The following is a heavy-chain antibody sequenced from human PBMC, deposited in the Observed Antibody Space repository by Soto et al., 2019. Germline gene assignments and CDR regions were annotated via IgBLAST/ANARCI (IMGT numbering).Heavy chain of an antibody. D-gene: IGHD5-12*01. Sequence: EVQLLESGGDLVQPGGSLRLSCVASGFTFGSRAMSWVRQAPGEGLEWVSTITDTGGDTKYADSVRGRFTISRDNSKNTLYLQMNSLRAEDTAVYYCASGMVATSSRDYWGQGTLVTVSS. V-gene: IGHV3-23*01. CDR3: ASGMVATSSRDY. CDR1: GFTFGSRA. CDR2: ITDTGGDT. J-gene: IGHJ4*02.